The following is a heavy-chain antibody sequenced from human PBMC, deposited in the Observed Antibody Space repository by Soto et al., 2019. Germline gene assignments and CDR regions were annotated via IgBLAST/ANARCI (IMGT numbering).Heavy chain of an antibody. Sequence: GGSLRLSCAASGFTVSSNYMSWVRQAPGKGLEWVSVIYSGGSTYYADSVKGRFTISRDNSKNTLYLQMNSLRAEDTAVYYCARDGGQDYYGSGSYSYYWGQGTLVTVSS. CDR3: ARDGGQDYYGSGSYSYY. J-gene: IGHJ4*02. CDR1: GFTVSSNY. V-gene: IGHV3-66*01. CDR2: IYSGGST. D-gene: IGHD3-10*01.